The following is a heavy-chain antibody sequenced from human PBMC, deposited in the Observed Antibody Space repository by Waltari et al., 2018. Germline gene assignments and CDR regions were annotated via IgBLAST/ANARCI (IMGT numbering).Heavy chain of an antibody. D-gene: IGHD2-21*01. Sequence: QLHLQESGPGLVKPWETLSLTCSVSNGYISNQYWSWIRQTPGQGLQWMGYIYSRGPTISNPSLNSRLTISVDTWKNQCSLKLTSVTAADTGVYYCARGGGPYEFWRGYSLWFDTWGQGTLVTVSS. CDR1: NGYISNQY. CDR3: ARGGGPYEFWRGYSLWFDT. V-gene: IGHV4-59*11. J-gene: IGHJ5*02. CDR2: IYSRGPT.